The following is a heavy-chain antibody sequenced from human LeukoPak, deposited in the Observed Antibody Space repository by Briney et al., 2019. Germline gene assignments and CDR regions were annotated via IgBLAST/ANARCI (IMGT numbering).Heavy chain of an antibody. J-gene: IGHJ6*02. D-gene: IGHD3-3*01. V-gene: IGHV1-2*04. CDR2: INPNSGGT. Sequence: ASVKVSCKASGYTFTGYYMHWVRQAPGQGLEWMGWINPNSGGTNYAQKFQGWVTMTRDTSISTAYMELSRLRSDDTAVYYCARSAISYYYYYGMDVWGQGTTVTVSS. CDR3: ARSAISYYYYYGMDV. CDR1: GYTFTGYY.